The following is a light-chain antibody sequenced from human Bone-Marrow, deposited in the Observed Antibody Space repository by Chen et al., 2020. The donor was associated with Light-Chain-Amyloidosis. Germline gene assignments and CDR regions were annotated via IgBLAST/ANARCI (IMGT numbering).Light chain of an antibody. J-gene: IGLJ3*02. CDR3: QVWDRSSDRPV. V-gene: IGLV3-21*02. CDR1: NIGSTS. Sequence: SYVLTQPSSVSVAPGQTATIACGGNNIGSTSVHWYQQTPGQAPLLVVYDDSDRPSGIPERFSAYNSGNTATLTISRVEAGDEADYYCQVWDRSSDRPVFGGGTKLTVL. CDR2: DDS.